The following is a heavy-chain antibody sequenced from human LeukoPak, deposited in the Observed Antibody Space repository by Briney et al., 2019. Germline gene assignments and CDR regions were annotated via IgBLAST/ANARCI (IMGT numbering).Heavy chain of an antibody. J-gene: IGHJ4*02. D-gene: IGHD5-24*01. CDR2: ISSSSSYI. V-gene: IGHV3-21*04. CDR1: GFTFSSYS. CDR3: ARGDGYNFFDY. Sequence: GGSLRLSCAASGFTFSSYSMNWVRQAPGKGLEWVSSISSSSSYIYYADSVKGRFTISRDNSENTMYLQMKSLRAEDTAVYYCARGDGYNFFDYWGQGTLVTVSS.